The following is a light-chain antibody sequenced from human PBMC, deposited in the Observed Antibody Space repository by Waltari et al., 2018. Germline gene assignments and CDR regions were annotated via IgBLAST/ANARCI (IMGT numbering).Light chain of an antibody. J-gene: IGKJ5*01. CDR1: QSVRDN. CDR3: QQYYNWPRVT. V-gene: IGKV3-15*01. Sequence: DIVMTQSPATLSVSPGAGATLSCRASQSVRDNVAWYQHKAGQAPRLLIHGASTRATGIPARFSGSGSGTEFTLTITTLQSEDFAIYYCQQYYNWPRVTFGQGTRLEIK. CDR2: GAS.